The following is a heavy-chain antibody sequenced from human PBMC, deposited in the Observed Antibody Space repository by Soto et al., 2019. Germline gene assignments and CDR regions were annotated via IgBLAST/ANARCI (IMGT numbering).Heavy chain of an antibody. CDR2: ISAINGKT. J-gene: IGHJ6*02. CDR1: GGTFSSYA. CDR3: ARDTYYDFWSGSPQYYYYGMDV. V-gene: IGHV1-18*01. Sequence: ASVKVSCKASGGTFSSYAISWVRQAPGQGLEWMGWISAINGKTNYAQKLQGRVTMTTDTSTSTAYMELRSLRSDDTAVYYCARDTYYDFWSGSPQYYYYGMDVWGQGTTVTVSS. D-gene: IGHD3-3*01.